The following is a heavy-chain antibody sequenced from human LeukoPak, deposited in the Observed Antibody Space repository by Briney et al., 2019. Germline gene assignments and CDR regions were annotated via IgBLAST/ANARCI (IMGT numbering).Heavy chain of an antibody. D-gene: IGHD1-1*01. Sequence: SETLSLTCTVSGGSITTSSYYWGWIRQPPGKGLEWIGSVYYSGNTYYNPSLKSRVTISVDTSKKQFSLKLTSVTAADTAVYYCARDSAAGSYYYYTDVWGKGTTVTISS. V-gene: IGHV4-39*07. CDR3: ARDSAAGSYYYYTDV. CDR2: VYYSGNT. CDR1: GGSITTSSYY. J-gene: IGHJ6*03.